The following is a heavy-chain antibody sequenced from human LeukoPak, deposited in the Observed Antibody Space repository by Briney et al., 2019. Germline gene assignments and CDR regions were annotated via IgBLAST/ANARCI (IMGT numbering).Heavy chain of an antibody. V-gene: IGHV1-24*01. CDR2: FDPEDGET. J-gene: IGHJ6*02. Sequence: GASVKVSCKVSGYTLTELSMHWVRQAPGKGLEWMGGFDPEDGETIYAQKFQGRVTMTTDTSTSTAYMELRSLRSDDTAVYYCARGGGSYGSGNQNPHPYYYYYYGMDVWGQGTTVTVSS. D-gene: IGHD3-10*01. CDR3: ARGGGSYGSGNQNPHPYYYYYYGMDV. CDR1: GYTLTELS.